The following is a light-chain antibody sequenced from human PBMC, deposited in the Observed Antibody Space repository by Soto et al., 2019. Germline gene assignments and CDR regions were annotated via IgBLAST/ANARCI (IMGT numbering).Light chain of an antibody. Sequence: DIVMTQSPATLSLSPGDSATLSCRTSQNVSNNLAWYQQKPGQAPRLLIYGASTKATDTPARFSGSGSGTELTLTISGLQSADFAVYYCQNYENWPLYTFGQGTKVDIK. CDR3: QNYENWPLYT. J-gene: IGKJ2*01. CDR2: GAS. CDR1: QNVSNN. V-gene: IGKV3-15*01.